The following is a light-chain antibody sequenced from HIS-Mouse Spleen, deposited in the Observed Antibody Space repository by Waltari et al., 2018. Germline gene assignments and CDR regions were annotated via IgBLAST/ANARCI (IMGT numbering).Light chain of an antibody. CDR2: KAS. J-gene: IGKJ1*01. CDR1: PSISSW. CDR3: QQYRT. Sequence: DIQMTQSPSTLSASVGDRVTITCRASPSISSWLAWYQQKPGKAPKLLIYKASGLESGVPSRFSGSGSGTEFTLTISSLQPDDFATYYCQQYRTFGQGTKVEIK. V-gene: IGKV1-5*03.